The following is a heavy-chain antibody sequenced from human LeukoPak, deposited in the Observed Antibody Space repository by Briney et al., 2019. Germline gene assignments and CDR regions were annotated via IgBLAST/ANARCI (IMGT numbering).Heavy chain of an antibody. V-gene: IGHV3-48*01. J-gene: IGHJ4*02. D-gene: IGHD2-15*01. CDR2: ISSSSSTI. CDR3: AKSGLNRFDY. CDR1: GFTFSSYS. Sequence: GGSLRLSCAASGFTFSSYSMNWVRQVPGKGLEWVSYISSSSSTIYYADSVKGRFTISRDNAKNTLYLQMNSLRAEDTAVYYCAKSGLNRFDYWGQGTLVTVSS.